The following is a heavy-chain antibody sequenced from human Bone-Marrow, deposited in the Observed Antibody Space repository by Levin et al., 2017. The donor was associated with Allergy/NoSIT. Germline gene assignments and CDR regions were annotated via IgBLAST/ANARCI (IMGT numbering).Heavy chain of an antibody. CDR2: ISSSSSYI. J-gene: IGHJ6*02. CDR1: GFTFSSYS. D-gene: IGHD6-19*01. V-gene: IGHV3-21*01. CDR3: AREDSYSSGWDNHYYYGMDV. Sequence: GGSLRLSCAASGFTFSSYSMNWVRQAPGKGLEWVSSISSSSSYIYYADSVKGRFTISRDNAKNSLYLQMNSLRAEDTAVYYCAREDSYSSGWDNHYYYGMDVWGQGTTVTVSS.